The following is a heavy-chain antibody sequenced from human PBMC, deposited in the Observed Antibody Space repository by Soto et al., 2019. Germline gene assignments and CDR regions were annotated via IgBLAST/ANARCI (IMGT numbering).Heavy chain of an antibody. CDR3: ARGVGAKAGMDV. CDR1: GFTFSSYW. V-gene: IGHV3-74*01. J-gene: IGHJ6*02. D-gene: IGHD1-26*01. Sequence: GGSLRLSCAASGFTFSSYWMHWVRHAPGKGLVWVSRLNSDGSSTSYADSVKGRFTISRDNAKNTLYLQMNSLRAEDTAVYYCARGVGAKAGMDVWGQGTTVTLSS. CDR2: LNSDGSST.